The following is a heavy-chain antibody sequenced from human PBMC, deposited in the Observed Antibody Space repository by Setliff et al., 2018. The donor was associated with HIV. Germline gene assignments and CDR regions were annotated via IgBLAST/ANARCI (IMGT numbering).Heavy chain of an antibody. D-gene: IGHD4-17*01. CDR2: IKQDGSEK. CDR1: GMTFSNYW. CDR3: ARDPYPYADYGDWYFDL. Sequence: GGSLRLSCAASGMTFSNYWMQWVRQTPGKGLEWVANIKQDGSEKYYVDSVKGRFTISRDNAKNSLYLQMNSLRAEDTAVYYCARDPYPYADYGDWYFDLWGRGTLVTSPQ. V-gene: IGHV3-7*01. J-gene: IGHJ2*01.